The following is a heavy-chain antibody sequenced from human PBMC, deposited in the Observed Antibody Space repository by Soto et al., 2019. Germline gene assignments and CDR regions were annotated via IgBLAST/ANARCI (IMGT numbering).Heavy chain of an antibody. D-gene: IGHD6-13*01. CDR1: GGTFSSYA. CDR2: IIPIFGTA. V-gene: IGHV1-69*05. J-gene: IGHJ5*02. CDR3: ARGGYSSSWYRGYWFDP. Sequence: SVKVSCKASGGTFSSYAISWVRQAPGQGLEWMGGIIPIFGTANYAQKLQGRVTMTTDTSTSTAYMELRSLRSDDTAVYYCARGGYSSSWYRGYWFDPWGQGTLVTVSS.